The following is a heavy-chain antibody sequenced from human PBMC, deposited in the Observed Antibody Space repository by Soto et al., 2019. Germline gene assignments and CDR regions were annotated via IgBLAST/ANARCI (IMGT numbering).Heavy chain of an antibody. CDR1: GFTFTSYG. V-gene: IGHV3-30*03. CDR2: ISYDGGLQ. CDR3: VSDRGYGHASVPYS. Sequence: QAHLVESGGGVVQPGRSLRLSCAASGFTFTSYGMHWVRQAPGTRLEGVAVISYDGGLQHYADSVKGRFTISRDNSNNMVLLQMNSLRAEDTAVYYCVSDRGYGHASVPYSWGQGTLVSVSS. J-gene: IGHJ4*02. D-gene: IGHD5-18*01.